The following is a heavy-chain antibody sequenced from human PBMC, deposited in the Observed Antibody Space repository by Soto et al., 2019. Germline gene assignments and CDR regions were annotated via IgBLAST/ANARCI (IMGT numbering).Heavy chain of an antibody. J-gene: IGHJ4*02. CDR1: GYTFTCYA. CDR3: ARVLERTTLIPYLFDY. Sequence: QVQLVQSGADMKRPGASVKVSCKASGYTFTCYAISWVRQAPGQGLEWMGWISAYNGNTNYAQNRQGRVTMTTEASSTTAYLEFRSLRSDDTAVYYCARVLERTTLIPYLFDYWGQGPLVSVSS. CDR2: ISAYNGNT. D-gene: IGHD4-17*01. V-gene: IGHV1-18*04.